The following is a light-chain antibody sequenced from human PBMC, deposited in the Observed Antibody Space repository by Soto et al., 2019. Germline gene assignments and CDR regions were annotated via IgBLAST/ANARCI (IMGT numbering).Light chain of an antibody. J-gene: IGKJ1*01. Sequence: IVLTQSPGTLSLSPGETATLSCRASQSVSSSYLAWYQQRPGQAPRLLIHGTSNRATGIPDRFSGTGSGTDFTLTISRLEPEDFAVYYCQQYGISPGTFGQGTKVDIK. CDR3: QQYGISPGT. CDR2: GTS. V-gene: IGKV3-20*01. CDR1: QSVSSSY.